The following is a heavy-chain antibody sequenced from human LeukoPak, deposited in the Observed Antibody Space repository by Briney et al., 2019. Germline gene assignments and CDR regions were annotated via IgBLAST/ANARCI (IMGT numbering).Heavy chain of an antibody. CDR2: INHSGGT. J-gene: IGHJ4*02. V-gene: IGHV4-34*01. CDR3: ARVRRYSGYDYGYYFDY. Sequence: PSETLSLTCAVYGGSFSGYSWNWIRQPPVKGLEWIGEINHSGGTNYNPSLKSRVTISVDTSKNQFSLKLSSVTAADTAVYYCARVRRYSGYDYGYYFDYWGQGTLVTVSS. D-gene: IGHD5-12*01. CDR1: GGSFSGYS.